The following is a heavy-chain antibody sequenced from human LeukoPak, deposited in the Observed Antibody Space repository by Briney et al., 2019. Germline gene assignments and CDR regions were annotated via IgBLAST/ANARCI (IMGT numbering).Heavy chain of an antibody. V-gene: IGHV1-69*05. CDR2: IIPIFSTT. CDR1: GGTFSICA. Sequence: GASVNLSCKSSGGTFSICANSWVRQAPAQGLELMGGIIPIFSTTNYAQKFQGRVTITTDESTSTAYMELSSLRSEDTAVYYCARISRDGYIFDYWGQGALVTASS. D-gene: IGHD5-24*01. CDR3: ARISRDGYIFDY. J-gene: IGHJ4*02.